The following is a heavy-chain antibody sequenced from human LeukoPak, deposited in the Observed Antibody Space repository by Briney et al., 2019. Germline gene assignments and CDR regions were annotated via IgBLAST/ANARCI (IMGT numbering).Heavy chain of an antibody. V-gene: IGHV3-15*01. D-gene: IGHD2-15*01. CDR3: TTDEGVVVVAATRDFDY. CDR1: GFTFRNYD. CDR2: IKSKTDGGTT. Sequence: GGSLRLSCVASGFTFRNYDMNWVRQAPGKGLEWVGRIKSKTDGGTTDYAAPVKGRFTISRDDPKNTLYLQMNSLKTEDTAVYYCTTDEGVVVVAATRDFDYWGQGTLVTVSS. J-gene: IGHJ4*02.